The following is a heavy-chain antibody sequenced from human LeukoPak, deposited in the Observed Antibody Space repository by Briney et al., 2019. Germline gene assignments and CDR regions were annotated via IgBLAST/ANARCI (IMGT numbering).Heavy chain of an antibody. CDR3: ARDRGRGYYDSSGSIPFDY. CDR1: GYTFTGYF. CDR2: INPNSGGT. J-gene: IGHJ4*02. D-gene: IGHD3-22*01. Sequence: ASVKVSCKAAGYTFTGYFMHWVRQAPGQGLEWMGWINPNSGGTNYAQKFQGRVTMTRDTSISTAYMELSRLRSDDTAVYYCARDRGRGYYDSSGSIPFDYWGQGTLVTVSS. V-gene: IGHV1-2*02.